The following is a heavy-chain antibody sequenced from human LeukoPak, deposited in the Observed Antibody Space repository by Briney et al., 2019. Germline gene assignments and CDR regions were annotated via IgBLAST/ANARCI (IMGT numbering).Heavy chain of an antibody. D-gene: IGHD3-10*01. Sequence: SETLSLTCTVSGGSIGSSSYYWGWIRQPPGKGLEWIGSIYYSGSTYYNPSLKSRVTISVDTSKNQFSLKLSSVTAADTAVYYCARLSITMVRGVMGPNFDYWGQGTLVTVSS. CDR2: IYYSGST. J-gene: IGHJ4*02. CDR3: ARLSITMVRGVMGPNFDY. CDR1: GGSIGSSSYY. V-gene: IGHV4-39*07.